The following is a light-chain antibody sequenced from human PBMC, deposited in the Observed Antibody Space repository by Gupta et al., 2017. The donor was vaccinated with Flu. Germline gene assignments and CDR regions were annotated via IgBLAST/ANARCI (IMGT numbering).Light chain of an antibody. Sequence: QSALTQPPSVSGSPGQSITISCTGTSSDVGRSNSVSWYRQHPGKAPNLIIYDVSSRPSGVSSRFSGSKSGNTASLTISGLQAEDETDYYCSSYTSTNTFYVFGTGTKVTVL. CDR1: SSDVGRSNS. J-gene: IGLJ1*01. CDR2: DVS. V-gene: IGLV2-14*01. CDR3: SSYTSTNTFYV.